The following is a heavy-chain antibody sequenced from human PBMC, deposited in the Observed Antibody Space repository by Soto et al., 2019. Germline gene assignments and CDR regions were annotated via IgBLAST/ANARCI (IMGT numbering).Heavy chain of an antibody. CDR2: NNPNSGGT. Sequence: QVQLVQSGAEVKKPGASVKVSCKASGYTFTGYYMHWVRQAPGQGLEWMGWNNPNSGGTNYAQKFQGRVTMTRDTSISTAYMELSRLRSDDTAVYYCATSPSLPDYDFWSGYYLLDYWGQGTLVTVSS. V-gene: IGHV1-2*02. CDR3: ATSPSLPDYDFWSGYYLLDY. CDR1: GYTFTGYY. D-gene: IGHD3-3*01. J-gene: IGHJ4*02.